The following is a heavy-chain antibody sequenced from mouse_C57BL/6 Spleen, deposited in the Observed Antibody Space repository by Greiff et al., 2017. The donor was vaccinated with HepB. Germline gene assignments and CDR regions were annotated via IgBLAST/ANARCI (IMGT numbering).Heavy chain of an antibody. CDR1: GYSFTGYF. Sequence: VHVKQSGPELVKPGDSVKISCKASGYSFTGYFMNWVMQSHGKSLEWIGRINPYNGDTFYNQKFKGKATLTVDKSSSTAYMELRSLTSEDSAVYYCARRDYGLYAMDYWGQGTSVTVSS. J-gene: IGHJ4*01. CDR3: ARRDYGLYAMDY. V-gene: IGHV1-20*01. D-gene: IGHD1-2*01. CDR2: INPYNGDT.